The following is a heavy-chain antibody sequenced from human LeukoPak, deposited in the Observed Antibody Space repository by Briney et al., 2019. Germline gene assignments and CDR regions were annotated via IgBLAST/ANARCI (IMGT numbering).Heavy chain of an antibody. V-gene: IGHV4-28*01. Sequence: SETLSLTCAVSGYSISSNYWWGWIRQPPEKGLEWIGYIYYSGTTYYNPSLKSRVTMSVDTSKSQFSLKLTSVTAADTAVYYCARTRWNSNYFDYWGQGTLVTVSS. J-gene: IGHJ4*02. CDR3: ARTRWNSNYFDY. CDR2: IYYSGTT. CDR1: GYSISSNYW. D-gene: IGHD1-7*01.